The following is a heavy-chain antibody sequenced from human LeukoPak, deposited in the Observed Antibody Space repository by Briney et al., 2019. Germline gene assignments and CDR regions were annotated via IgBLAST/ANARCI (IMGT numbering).Heavy chain of an antibody. Sequence: EASVKVSCKASGYTFTGYYMHWVRQAPGQGLGWMGWINPNSGGTNYAQKFQGRVTMTRDTSISTAYMELTSLRSDDTALYYCVRGILSDDTLTGPWGQGTLVIVSS. CDR2: INPNSGGT. CDR1: GYTFTGYY. D-gene: IGHD3-9*01. CDR3: VRGILSDDTLTGP. J-gene: IGHJ5*02. V-gene: IGHV1-2*02.